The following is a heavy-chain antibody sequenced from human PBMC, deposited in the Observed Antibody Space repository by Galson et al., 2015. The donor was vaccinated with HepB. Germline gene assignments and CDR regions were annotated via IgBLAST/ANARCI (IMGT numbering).Heavy chain of an antibody. CDR2: IYPGDSDT. D-gene: IGHD6-13*01. CDR1: GYSFTSYW. V-gene: IGHV5-51*01. CDR3: ARASTPGIAAAGTVY. Sequence: QSGAEVKKPGESLKISCKGSGYSFTSYWIGWVRQMPGKGLEWMGIIYPGDSDTRYSPSFQGQVTISADKSISTAYLQMNSPRAEDTAVYYCARASTPGIAAAGTVYWGQGTLVTVSS. J-gene: IGHJ4*02.